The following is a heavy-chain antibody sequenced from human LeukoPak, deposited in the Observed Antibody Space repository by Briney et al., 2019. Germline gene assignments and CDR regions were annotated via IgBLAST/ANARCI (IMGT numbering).Heavy chain of an antibody. CDR3: AKGPRWLTSPPLN. V-gene: IGHV3-23*01. Sequence: SGGSLRLSCAASGFTFSSYAMSWVSQAPGKGLEWVSAISGSGGSTYYADSMKGRFTISRDNSKNTLYLEMKSLRAEDTAVYYCAKGPRWLTSPPLNWGQGTLVTVSS. D-gene: IGHD5-24*01. CDR2: ISGSGGST. CDR1: GFTFSSYA. J-gene: IGHJ4*02.